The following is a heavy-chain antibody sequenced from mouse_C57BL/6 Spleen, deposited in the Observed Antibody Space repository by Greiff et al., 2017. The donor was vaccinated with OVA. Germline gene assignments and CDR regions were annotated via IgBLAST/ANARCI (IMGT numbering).Heavy chain of an antibody. CDR3: ARGADYYGSSRYFDV. D-gene: IGHD1-1*01. V-gene: IGHV7-1*01. Sequence: EVQVVDSGGGLVQSGRSLRLSCATSGFTFSDFYMEWVRQAPGKGLEWIAASRNKANDYTTEYSASVKGRFIVSRDTSQSILYLQMNALRAEDTAIYYCARGADYYGSSRYFDVWGTGTTVTVSS. J-gene: IGHJ1*03. CDR1: GFTFSDFY. CDR2: SRNKANDYTT.